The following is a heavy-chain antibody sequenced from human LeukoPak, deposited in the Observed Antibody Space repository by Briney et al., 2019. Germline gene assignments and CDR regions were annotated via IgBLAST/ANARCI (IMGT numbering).Heavy chain of an antibody. J-gene: IGHJ4*02. Sequence: GGSLRLSCAASGFTFSSYAMSWVRQAPGKGLEWVGRIKSKTDGGTTDYAAPVKGRFTISRDDSKNTLYLQMNSLKTEDTAVYYCTTPLIVPAATPVDYWGQGTLVTVSS. D-gene: IGHD2-2*01. V-gene: IGHV3-15*01. CDR1: GFTFSSYA. CDR3: TTPLIVPAATPVDY. CDR2: IKSKTDGGTT.